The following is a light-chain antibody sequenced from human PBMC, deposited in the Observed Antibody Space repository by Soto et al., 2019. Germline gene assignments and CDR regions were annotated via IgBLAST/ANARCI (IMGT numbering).Light chain of an antibody. CDR1: SSDVGGYNY. V-gene: IGLV2-14*01. CDR2: DVS. Sequence: QSALTQPASVSGSPGQSITISCTGTSSDVGGYNYVSWYQQHPGKAPKLMIYDVSNRPSGLSNRFSGSKSGNTASLTISGLQTEDKADYLCRSYRSSGTSYVFGTGTKLTVL. CDR3: RSYRSSGTSYV. J-gene: IGLJ1*01.